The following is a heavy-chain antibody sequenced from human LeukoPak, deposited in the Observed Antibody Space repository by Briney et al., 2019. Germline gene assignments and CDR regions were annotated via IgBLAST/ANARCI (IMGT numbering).Heavy chain of an antibody. V-gene: IGHV4-4*02. CDR1: GGSISSPNW. J-gene: IGHJ5*02. Sequence: PSETLSLTCAVSGGSISSPNWWTWVRQPPGKGLEWIGEIYHSGRTNSNPSLESRVIMSVDKSKHQFSLKLTSVTAADTAVYYCARVGHNWFDPWGQGTLVTVSS. CDR3: ARVGHNWFDP. D-gene: IGHD1-26*01. CDR2: IYHSGRT.